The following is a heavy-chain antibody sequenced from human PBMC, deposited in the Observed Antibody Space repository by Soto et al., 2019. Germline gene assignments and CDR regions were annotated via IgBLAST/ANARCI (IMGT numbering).Heavy chain of an antibody. V-gene: IGHV3-33*01. CDR2: IWYDGSNK. CDR3: ARGVSGYSYEDYFDY. D-gene: IGHD5-18*01. Sequence: QVQLVESGGGVVQPGRSLRLSCAASGFTFSNYGMHWVRQAPGKGLDWVAVIWYDGSNKYYADSVKGRFSISRDNSKNTLYLQMNSLRAEDTAVYYCARGVSGYSYEDYFDYWGQGTLVTVSS. CDR1: GFTFSNYG. J-gene: IGHJ4*02.